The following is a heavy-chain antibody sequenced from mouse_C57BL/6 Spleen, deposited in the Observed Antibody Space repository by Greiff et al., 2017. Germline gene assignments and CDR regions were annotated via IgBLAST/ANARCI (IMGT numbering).Heavy chain of an antibody. Sequence: QVQLKESGPELVKPGASVKISCKASGYAFSSSWMNWVKQRPGKGLEWIGRIYPGDGDTNYNGKFKGKATLTADKSSSTAYMQLSSLTSGDSAVYFCARLGAYWGQGTLVTVSA. CDR1: GYAFSSSW. V-gene: IGHV1-82*01. J-gene: IGHJ3*01. CDR2: IYPGDGDT. CDR3: ARLGAY.